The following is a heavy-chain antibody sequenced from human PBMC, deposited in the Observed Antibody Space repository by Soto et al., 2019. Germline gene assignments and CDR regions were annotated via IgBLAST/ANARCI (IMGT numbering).Heavy chain of an antibody. D-gene: IGHD3-16*01. CDR1: GFTFNTYA. V-gene: IGHV3-23*01. CDR2: ISGSGFST. Sequence: GSLRLSCAASGFTFNTYAMSWVRQAPGQGLEWVSAISGSGFSTHYADSVKGRFSISSDSSKNTLFLQMNSLRADDTAVYFCATFTFGRPFDTWGQGTMVTVS. J-gene: IGHJ3*02. CDR3: ATFTFGRPFDT.